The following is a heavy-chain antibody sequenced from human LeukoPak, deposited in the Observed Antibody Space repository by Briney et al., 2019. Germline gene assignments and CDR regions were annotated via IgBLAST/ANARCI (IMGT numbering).Heavy chain of an antibody. Sequence: SETLSLTCTVSGGSISSSSYYWGWIRQPPGKGPEWIGSIYYSGSTYHNPSLKSRVTISVDRSKNQFSLKLSSVTAADTAVYYCARVGAYYDSSGYYQSHFDYWGQGTLVTVSS. CDR1: GGSISSSSYY. D-gene: IGHD3-22*01. J-gene: IGHJ4*02. CDR3: ARVGAYYDSSGYYQSHFDY. CDR2: IYYSGST. V-gene: IGHV4-39*07.